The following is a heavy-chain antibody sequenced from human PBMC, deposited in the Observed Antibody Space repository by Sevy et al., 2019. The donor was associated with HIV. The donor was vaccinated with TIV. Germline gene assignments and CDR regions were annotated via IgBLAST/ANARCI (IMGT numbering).Heavy chain of an antibody. CDR2: ISGSGGST. D-gene: IGHD6-19*01. V-gene: IGHV3-23*01. Sequence: GESLKISCAASGFTFSSYAMSWVRQAPGKGLEWVSAISGSGGSTYYADSVKGRFTISRDNSKNTLYLQMNSLRAEETAVYYCAKEVAGTVNWFDPWGQGTLVTVSS. J-gene: IGHJ5*02. CDR1: GFTFSSYA. CDR3: AKEVAGTVNWFDP.